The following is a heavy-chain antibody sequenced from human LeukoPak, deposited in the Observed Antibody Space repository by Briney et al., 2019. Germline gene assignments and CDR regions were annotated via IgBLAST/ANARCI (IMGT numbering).Heavy chain of an antibody. J-gene: IGHJ4*02. D-gene: IGHD5-18*01. CDR2: ISSNGGST. Sequence: PGGSLRLSCAASGFTFSSYAMHWVRQAPGKGLEYVSAISSNGGSTYYADSVKGRFTISRDNSKNTLYLQMSSLRAEDTAVYYCVKGHTAMVIVCDYWGQGTLVTVSS. CDR3: VKGHTAMVIVCDY. CDR1: GFTFSSYA. V-gene: IGHV3-64D*09.